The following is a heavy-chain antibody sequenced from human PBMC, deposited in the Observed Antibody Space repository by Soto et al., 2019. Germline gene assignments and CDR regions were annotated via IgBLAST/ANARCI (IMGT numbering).Heavy chain of an antibody. V-gene: IGHV3-23*01. D-gene: IGHD6-19*01. J-gene: IGHJ4*02. CDR2: ISGSGGST. Sequence: EVQLLESGGGLVQPGGSLRLSCAASGFTFSSYAMSWVRQAPGKGLEWVSAISGSGGSTYYADSVKGRFTISRDNSKNTLYLQRNSLRAEDTAVYYCAKEMDGNSSGWWGNPYYFDYWGQGTLVTVSS. CDR1: GFTFSSYA. CDR3: AKEMDGNSSGWWGNPYYFDY.